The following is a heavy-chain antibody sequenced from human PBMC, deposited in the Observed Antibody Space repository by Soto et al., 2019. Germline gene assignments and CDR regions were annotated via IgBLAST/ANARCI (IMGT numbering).Heavy chain of an antibody. V-gene: IGHV3-30-3*01. J-gene: IGHJ4*02. Sequence: QVQLVESGGGVVQPGKSRRLSCAASGFSFNNYAIHWVRQGPGKGLEWVAVISFDGSNKFYADSVKGRFTISRDNPKNIVFLQMDSLRTEDTALYYCARGATAIPTPLSYWGQGALVTVSS. CDR1: GFSFNNYA. D-gene: IGHD2-21*02. CDR3: ARGATAIPTPLSY. CDR2: ISFDGSNK.